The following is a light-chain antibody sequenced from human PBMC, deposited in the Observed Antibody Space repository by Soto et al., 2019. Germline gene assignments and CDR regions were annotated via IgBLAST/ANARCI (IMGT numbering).Light chain of an antibody. CDR1: QSISIW. CDR2: KAS. J-gene: IGKJ4*01. V-gene: IGKV1-5*03. CDR3: QQYNSLPLT. Sequence: DIKMTQSPSTLSASVGDRVTITCRASQSISIWLAWLQQKPAKATKLLIYKASSLESGVPSRFSGSGSGTEFTLTISSLQPDDFATYYCQQYNSLPLTFGGGTKVEIK.